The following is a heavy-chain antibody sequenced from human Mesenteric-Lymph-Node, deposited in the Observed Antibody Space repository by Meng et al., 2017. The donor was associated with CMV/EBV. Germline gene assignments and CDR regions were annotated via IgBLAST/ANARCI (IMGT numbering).Heavy chain of an antibody. Sequence: SVKVSCKASGGTFSSYAISWVRQAPGQGLEWMGGIIPIFGTAYYAQKFQGRVTITTDESTSTAYMELSSLRSEDTAVYYCAREGGDYYYDSSGYPYYFDYWGQGTLVTVSS. J-gene: IGHJ4*02. CDR3: AREGGDYYYDSSGYPYYFDY. CDR2: IIPIFGTA. CDR1: GGTFSSYA. D-gene: IGHD3-22*01. V-gene: IGHV1-69*05.